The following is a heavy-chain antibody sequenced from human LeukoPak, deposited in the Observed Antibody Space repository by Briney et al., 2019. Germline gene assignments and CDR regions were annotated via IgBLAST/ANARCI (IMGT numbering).Heavy chain of an antibody. CDR1: GFTFSSYW. V-gene: IGHV3-74*01. CDR3: ARAGYYDFWSGYYGDAFDI. J-gene: IGHJ3*02. Sequence: PGGSLRLSCAASGFTFSSYWMHWVRQDPGKGLVWVSRINTDGSSTSYADSVKGRFTISRDNAKNTLYLQMNSLRAEDTAVYYCARAGYYDFWSGYYGDAFDIWGQGTMVTVSS. CDR2: INTDGSST. D-gene: IGHD3-3*01.